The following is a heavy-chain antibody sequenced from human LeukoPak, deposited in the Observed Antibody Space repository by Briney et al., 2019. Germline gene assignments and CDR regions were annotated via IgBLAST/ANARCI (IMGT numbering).Heavy chain of an antibody. J-gene: IGHJ5*02. D-gene: IGHD3-10*01. CDR2: IYYSGST. Sequence: SETLSLTCIVSGDSISSSRDYWAWIRQPPGKGLEWIANIYYSGSTYYSPSLKSRVIIFVDTSKNQFSLKLKSVTAADTAVYYCARGGYYGSGNDFRFDPWGQGTLVTVSS. CDR3: ARGGYYGSGNDFRFDP. V-gene: IGHV4-39*07. CDR1: GDSISSSRDY.